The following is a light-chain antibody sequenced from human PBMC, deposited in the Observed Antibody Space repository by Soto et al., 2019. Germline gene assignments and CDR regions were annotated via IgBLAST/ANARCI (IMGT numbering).Light chain of an antibody. Sequence: QSVLTQPASVSGSPGQSITISCIGTSSDVGGYNYVSWYQQHPSKAPKLMIYDVSNRPSGVSNRFSGSKSGNTASLTISGLQAEDEADYYCSSYISSSTPYVFGTGTKVTGL. CDR2: DVS. J-gene: IGLJ1*01. CDR3: SSYISSSTPYV. V-gene: IGLV2-14*01. CDR1: SSDVGGYNY.